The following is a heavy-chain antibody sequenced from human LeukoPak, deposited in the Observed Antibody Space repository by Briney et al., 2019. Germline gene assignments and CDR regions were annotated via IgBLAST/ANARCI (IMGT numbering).Heavy chain of an antibody. J-gene: IGHJ4*02. V-gene: IGHV3-11*01. CDR1: TSNFNYYY. CDR3: AKFDY. CDR2: ISDNGKTI. Sequence: PGGSLRLSFEASTSNFNYYYMNWIRQVPGKGLEWLSYISDNGKTIFYADSVKGRFTISRDNSKNTVFLQMTSLRAEDTAVYYCAKFDYWGQGTLVTVSS.